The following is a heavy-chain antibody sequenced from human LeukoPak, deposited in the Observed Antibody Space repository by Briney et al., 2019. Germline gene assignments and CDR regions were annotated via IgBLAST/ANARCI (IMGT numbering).Heavy chain of an antibody. CDR1: GYTFRSYG. CDR2: ISAYNGNT. Sequence: ASVKVSCKASGYTFRSYGISWVRQAPGQGLEWMGWISAYNGNTNYAQKLQGRVTMTTDTSTTTAYMELSSLRSEDTAVYYCARDRATMNWFDPWGQGTLVTVSS. V-gene: IGHV1-18*01. J-gene: IGHJ5*02. D-gene: IGHD1-26*01. CDR3: ARDRATMNWFDP.